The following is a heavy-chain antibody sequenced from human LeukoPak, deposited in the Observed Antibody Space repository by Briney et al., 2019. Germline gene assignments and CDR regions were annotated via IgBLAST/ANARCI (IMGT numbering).Heavy chain of an antibody. J-gene: IGHJ4*02. V-gene: IGHV4-34*01. CDR2: INHSGST. CDR1: GGSFSGYY. Sequence: PSETLSLTCAVYGGSFSGYYWSWIRQPPGKGLEWIGEINHSGSTNYNPSLKSRVTISVDTSKNQFSLKLSSVTAADTAAYYCAREFPRGYYDFWSGYYREEHICLFGYWGQGTLVTVSS. D-gene: IGHD3-3*01. CDR3: AREFPRGYYDFWSGYYREEHICLFGY.